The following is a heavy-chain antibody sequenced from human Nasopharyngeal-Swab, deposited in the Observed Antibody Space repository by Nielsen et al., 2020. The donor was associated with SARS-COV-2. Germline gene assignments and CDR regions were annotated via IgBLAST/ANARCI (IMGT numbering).Heavy chain of an antibody. CDR2: INPNSGGT. J-gene: IGHJ4*02. CDR1: GYTFTGYY. Sequence: ASVKVSCKASGYTFTGYYMHWARQAPGQEPEWMGRINPNSGGTNYAQKFQGRVSMTRDTSISTVYMDLNRLTSDDSTVYYCARSYSSGWADFDSWGQGTLVTVSS. D-gene: IGHD6-19*01. CDR3: ARSYSSGWADFDS. V-gene: IGHV1-2*06.